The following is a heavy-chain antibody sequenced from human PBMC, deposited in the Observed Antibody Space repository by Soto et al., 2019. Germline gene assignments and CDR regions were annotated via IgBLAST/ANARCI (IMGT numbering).Heavy chain of an antibody. V-gene: IGHV3-74*01. CDR2: IYSDGSST. J-gene: IGHJ4*02. D-gene: IGHD6-19*01. Sequence: EVQLVESGGGLVQPGGSLRLSCAASGFTFSSYWMHWVRQAPGKGLVWVSRIYSDGSSTNYADSVKGRFTISRDNAXXTLYLQMNSLRAEDTAVYYCARRRGSSGWKTNFDHWGQGTLVTVSS. CDR1: GFTFSSYW. CDR3: ARRRGSSGWKTNFDH.